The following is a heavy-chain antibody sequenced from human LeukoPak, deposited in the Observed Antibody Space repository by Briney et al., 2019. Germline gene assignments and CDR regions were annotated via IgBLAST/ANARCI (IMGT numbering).Heavy chain of an antibody. CDR2: INHSGST. J-gene: IGHJ4*02. D-gene: IGHD3-16*01. Sequence: SETLSLTCAVYGGSFSGYYWSWIRQPLGKGLEWIGEINHSGSTNYNPSLKSRVTISVDTSKNQFSLKLSSVTAADTAVYYCVRRRGSSGVDYWGQGTLVTVSS. CDR3: VRRRGSSGVDY. CDR1: GGSFSGYY. V-gene: IGHV4-34*01.